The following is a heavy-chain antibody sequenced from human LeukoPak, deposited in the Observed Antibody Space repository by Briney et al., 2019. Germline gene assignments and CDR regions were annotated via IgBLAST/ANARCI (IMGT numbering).Heavy chain of an antibody. CDR3: ATASTCGDRRSFGCWYYGIAG. D-gene: IGHD3-16*01. CDR1: AFTFHSYD. J-gene: IGHJ6*01. Sequence: PGGSLSLTSAASAFTFHSYDRHWLRQATGKGLEWVSAIGTAGDTYYPGSVKGRFTISRENAKNSLYLQMNTLRAGDTAVYCCATASTCGDRRSFGCWYYGIAGCGQGTTVTVSS. V-gene: IGHV3-13*04. CDR2: IGTAGDT.